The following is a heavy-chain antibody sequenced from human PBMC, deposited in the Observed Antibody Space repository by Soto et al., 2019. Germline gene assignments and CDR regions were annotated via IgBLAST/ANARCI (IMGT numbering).Heavy chain of an antibody. J-gene: IGHJ3*01. Sequence: LSLPGSGSGGSIGSYVRNWLLQPPGKGLEWIGYIYDDGTTDYNPSLKSRVTILLDMSKNQFSLKLSSVTAADTAVYYCVYSRSAIYGDALDVWGQGTMVTVSS. V-gene: IGHV4-59*03. D-gene: IGHD2-2*01. CDR2: IYDDGTT. CDR3: VYSRSAIYGDALDV. CDR1: GGSIGSYV.